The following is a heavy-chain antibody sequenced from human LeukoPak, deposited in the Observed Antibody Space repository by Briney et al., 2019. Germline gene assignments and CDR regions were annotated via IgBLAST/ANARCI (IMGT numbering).Heavy chain of an antibody. V-gene: IGHV3-74*03. D-gene: IGHD5-24*01. CDR1: GFTFNTYW. CDR2: INGDGSST. Sequence: GGSLRLSCAASGFTFNTYWMHWVRRAPGNGLVWVSRINGDGSSTTYADSVKGRFTISRDNAKNTLYLQMNSLRAEDTAVYYCARDMEMDTISVFDYWGQGTLVTVSS. J-gene: IGHJ4*02. CDR3: ARDMEMDTISVFDY.